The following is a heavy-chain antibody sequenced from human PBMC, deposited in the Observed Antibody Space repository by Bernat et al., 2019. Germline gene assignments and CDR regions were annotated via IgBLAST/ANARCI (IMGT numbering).Heavy chain of an antibody. J-gene: IGHJ4*02. V-gene: IGHV1-2*02. Sequence: QVQLVQSGAEVKKPGASVRVSCKASGYTFTGYYMHWVRQAPGQGLEWMGWINPNSGGTNYAQKFQGRVTMTRDTSISTAHMELSRLRSDDTAVYYCARAYSSGWYRYDYWGQGTLVTVSS. D-gene: IGHD6-19*01. CDR2: INPNSGGT. CDR1: GYTFTGYY. CDR3: ARAYSSGWYRYDY.